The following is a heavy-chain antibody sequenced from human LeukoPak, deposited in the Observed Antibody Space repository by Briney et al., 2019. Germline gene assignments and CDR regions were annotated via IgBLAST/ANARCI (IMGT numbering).Heavy chain of an antibody. CDR1: GGSISRYY. V-gene: IGHV4-59*08. CDR2: IYYTGNT. CDR3: ARRSKAVAGLVFDI. J-gene: IGHJ3*02. Sequence: SETLSLTCTVSGGSISRYYWSWIRQPPGKGREWIGYIYYTGNTNYNPSLKSRVTISVDTSKNQFSLKLSYVTAADTAVYYCARRSKAVAGLVFDIWGQGTMVTVSS. D-gene: IGHD6-19*01.